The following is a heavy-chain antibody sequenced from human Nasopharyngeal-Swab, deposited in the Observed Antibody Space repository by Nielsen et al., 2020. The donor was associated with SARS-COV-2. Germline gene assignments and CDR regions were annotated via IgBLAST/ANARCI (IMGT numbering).Heavy chain of an antibody. CDR1: GFNFNNFG. J-gene: IGHJ3*01. V-gene: IGHV3-30*18. Sequence: GGSLRLSCVASGFNFNNFGMHWIRQAPGKGLEWVAVISYEGSKKSYADFVKGRFAISRDHSTNTLYLQMDSLGPDDTAVYYCAKASQLLWFGQFRNDAFDVWGRGTMVTVSS. D-gene: IGHD3-10*01. CDR2: ISYEGSKK. CDR3: AKASQLLWFGQFRNDAFDV.